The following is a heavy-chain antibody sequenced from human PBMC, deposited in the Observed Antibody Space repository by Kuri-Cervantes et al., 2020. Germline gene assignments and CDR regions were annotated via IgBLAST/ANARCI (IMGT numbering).Heavy chain of an antibody. CDR2: INHSGST. J-gene: IGHJ2*01. CDR1: GFTFSSHW. Sequence: GSLRLSCVASGFTFSSHWMSWVRQPPGKGLEWIGEINHSGSTNYNPSLKSRLTISVDTSKNQFSLMVTSVTAADTAIYYCARAYALKWYFDLWGRGTLVTVSS. D-gene: IGHD2-8*01. V-gene: IGHV4-34*01. CDR3: ARAYALKWYFDL.